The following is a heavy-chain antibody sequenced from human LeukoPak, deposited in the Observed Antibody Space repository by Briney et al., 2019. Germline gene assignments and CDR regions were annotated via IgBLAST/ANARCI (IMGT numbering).Heavy chain of an antibody. CDR1: GFTFSFYA. D-gene: IGHD3-9*01. CDR3: ATAAATHYDVLSGYYNDFDY. J-gene: IGHJ4*02. Sequence: GGYLRLSCEASGFTFSFYAMTWLRQAQGQGLEYVSSISTSHSYIYYADSVKGRFTIARDNAKKSLYLQMNNLRVEDTAIYYCATAAATHYDVLSGYYNDFDYWGQGTRVTVSS. V-gene: IGHV3-21*01. CDR2: ISTSHSYI.